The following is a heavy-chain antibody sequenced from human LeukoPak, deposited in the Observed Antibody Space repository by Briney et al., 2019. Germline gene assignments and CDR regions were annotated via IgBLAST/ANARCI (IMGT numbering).Heavy chain of an antibody. CDR3: AVPYRDY. V-gene: IGHV3-23*01. D-gene: IGHD2-15*01. CDR2: ISGSGGST. CDR1: GFTFSRSW. J-gene: IGHJ4*02. Sequence: GGSLRLSCATSGFTFSRSWMTWVRQAPGKGLEWVSAISGSGGSTYYADSVKGRFTISRDNSKNTLYLQMNSLRAEDTAVYYCAVPYRDYWGQGTLVTVSS.